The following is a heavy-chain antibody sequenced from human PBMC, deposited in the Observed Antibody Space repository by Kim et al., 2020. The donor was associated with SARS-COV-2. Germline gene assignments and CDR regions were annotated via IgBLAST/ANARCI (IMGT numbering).Heavy chain of an antibody. D-gene: IGHD6-19*01. J-gene: IGHJ6*02. CDR1: GGSISSSSYY. CDR3: ARHVQLKSSGRSYGMDV. CDR2: IYYSGST. V-gene: IGHV4-39*01. Sequence: SETLSLTCTVSGGSISSSSYYWGWIRQPPGKGLEWIGSIYYSGSTYYNPSLKSRVTISVDTSKNQFSLKLSSVTAADTAVYYCARHVQLKSSGRSYGMDVWGQGTTVTVSS.